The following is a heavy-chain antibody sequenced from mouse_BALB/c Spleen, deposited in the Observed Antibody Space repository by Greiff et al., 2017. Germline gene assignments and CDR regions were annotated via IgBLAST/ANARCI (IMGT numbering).Heavy chain of an antibody. CDR3: ARGYDYEDYFDY. D-gene: IGHD2-4*01. J-gene: IGHJ2*01. Sequence: EVQVVESGGGLVKPGGSLKLSCAASGFTFSSYAMSWVRQTPEKRLEWVASISSGGSTYYPDGVKGRFTISRDNARNILYLQMSSLRSEDTAMYYCARGYDYEDYFDYWGQGTTLTVSS. V-gene: IGHV5-6-5*01. CDR1: GFTFSSYA. CDR2: ISSGGST.